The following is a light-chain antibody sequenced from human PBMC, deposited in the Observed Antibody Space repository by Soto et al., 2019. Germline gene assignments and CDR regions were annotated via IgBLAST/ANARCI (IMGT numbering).Light chain of an antibody. J-gene: IGKJ3*01. Sequence: DIPMTQSPSSLYASVGDRVTITCRASQSISRYLNWYQQKPGKAPKLLIYAASTLQSGLPSRFSGSESGTDFTLTISRRQPEYIATYYCQQRYNLKFTFGPGTKVDIK. CDR2: AAS. CDR3: QQRYNLKFT. V-gene: IGKV1-39*01. CDR1: QSISRY.